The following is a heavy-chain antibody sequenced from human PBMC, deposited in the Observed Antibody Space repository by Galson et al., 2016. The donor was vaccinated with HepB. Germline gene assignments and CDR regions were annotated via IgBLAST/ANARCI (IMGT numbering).Heavy chain of an antibody. Sequence: SVKVSCKASGGTFSTYSISWVRQAPGQGLEWMGGIILLIGTADYAEEFQGRVTITADESTRTAYMELSRLRSEDTAVYYCATTSGASFDHWGQGTLVTVSS. CDR3: ATTSGASFDH. V-gene: IGHV1-69*13. J-gene: IGHJ4*02. D-gene: IGHD3-10*01. CDR2: IILLIGTA. CDR1: GGTFSTYS.